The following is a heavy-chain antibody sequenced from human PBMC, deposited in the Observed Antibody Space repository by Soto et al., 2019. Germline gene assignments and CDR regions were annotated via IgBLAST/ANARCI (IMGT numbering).Heavy chain of an antibody. CDR2: IKQEGSEK. CDR1: GFTFSSYW. J-gene: IGHJ4*02. CDR3: ARLMNGGASDY. V-gene: IGHV3-7*03. Sequence: ESGGGLVQPGGSLRLSCAASGFTFSSYWMSWVRQAPGKGLEWVANIKQEGSEKYYVDSVKGRFTISRDNAKNSVYLQMNSMRAEDTAVYYCARLMNGGASDYWGQGTLVTVS. D-gene: IGHD1-26*01.